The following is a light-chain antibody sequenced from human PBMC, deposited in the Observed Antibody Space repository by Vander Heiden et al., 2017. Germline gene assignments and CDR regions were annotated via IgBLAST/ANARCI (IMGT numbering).Light chain of an antibody. V-gene: IGKV4-1*01. CDR1: QSVLYTSNNKNY. Sequence: DIVMTQSPDSLAVSLGERATINCKSSQSVLYTSNNKNYLAWYQQKPGQPPKLLIYWASTRKSGVPDRFSGSGSGTDFTLTISSLQAADVAVYYCQQYHSSPRTFGQGTKLEIK. CDR3: QQYHSSPRT. CDR2: WAS. J-gene: IGKJ2*01.